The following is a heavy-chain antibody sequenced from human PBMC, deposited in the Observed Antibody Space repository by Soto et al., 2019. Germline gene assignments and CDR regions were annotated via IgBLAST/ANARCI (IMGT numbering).Heavy chain of an antibody. CDR2: IHPSGST. Sequence: SETLSLTCAAYGGSFSGYYCSWIRQPPGKGPEWIGEIHPSGSTNYNPPFERRVTMSLDTSKSQCSLKLSSVTAADTAVYYCARGQDAAKVGYWGLGTLVTVS. J-gene: IGHJ4*02. CDR3: ARGQDAAKVGY. V-gene: IGHV4-34*01. D-gene: IGHD5-18*01. CDR1: GGSFSGYY.